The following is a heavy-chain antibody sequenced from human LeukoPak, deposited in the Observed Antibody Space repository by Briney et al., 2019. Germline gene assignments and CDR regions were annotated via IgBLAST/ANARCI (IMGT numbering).Heavy chain of an antibody. CDR1: GFTVNSNY. V-gene: IGHV4-31*02. CDR2: IYYSGST. D-gene: IGHD2-2*01. J-gene: IGHJ3*02. Sequence: LRLSCAASGFTVNSNYMSWVRQAPGKGLEWIGYIYYSGSTYYNPSLKSRVTISVDTSKNQFSLKLSSVTAADTAVYYCARYQLLPFDAFDIWGQGTMVTVSS. CDR3: ARYQLLPFDAFDI.